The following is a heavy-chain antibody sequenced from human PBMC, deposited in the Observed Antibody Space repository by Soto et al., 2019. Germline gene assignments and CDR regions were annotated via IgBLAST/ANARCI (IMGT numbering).Heavy chain of an antibody. D-gene: IGHD6-13*01. Sequence: ASVKVSCKASGGTFSSYTISWVRQAPGQGLEWMGWISAYNGNTNYAQKLQGRVTMTTDTSTSTAYMELRSLRSDDTAVYYYARVGLGQQPYYDGMDVWGQGTTVTVSS. J-gene: IGHJ6*02. V-gene: IGHV1-18*01. CDR1: GGTFSSYT. CDR2: ISAYNGNT. CDR3: ARVGLGQQPYYDGMDV.